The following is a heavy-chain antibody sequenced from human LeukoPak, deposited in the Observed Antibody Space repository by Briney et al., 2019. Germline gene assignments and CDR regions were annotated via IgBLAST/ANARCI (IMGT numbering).Heavy chain of an antibody. CDR1: GGSISSSSYY. CDR2: IYYSGST. V-gene: IGHV4-39*01. Sequence: PSETLSLTCTVSGGSISSSSYYWGWIRQPPGKGLGWIGSIYYSGSTYYNPSLKSRVTISVDTSKNQFSLKLSSVTAADTAVYYCVYSYGWASDYFDYWGQGTLVTVSS. J-gene: IGHJ4*02. D-gene: IGHD3-10*01. CDR3: VYSYGWASDYFDY.